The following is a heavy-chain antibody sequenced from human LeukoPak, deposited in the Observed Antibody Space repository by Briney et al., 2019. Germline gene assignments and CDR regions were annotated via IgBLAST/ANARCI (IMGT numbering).Heavy chain of an antibody. CDR3: AREGGGLGTYFDY. CDR2: ISSSSSYI. CDR1: GFTFSSYS. J-gene: IGHJ4*02. Sequence: GGSLRLSCAASGFTFSSYSMNWVRQAPGKGLEWVSSISSSSSYIYYADSVKGRFTISRDNAKNSLYPQMNSLRAEDTAVYYCAREGGGLGTYFDYWGQGTLVTVSS. V-gene: IGHV3-21*01. D-gene: IGHD5-12*01.